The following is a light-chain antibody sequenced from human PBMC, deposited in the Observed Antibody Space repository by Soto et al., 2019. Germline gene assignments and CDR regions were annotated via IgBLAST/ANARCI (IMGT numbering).Light chain of an antibody. CDR3: QQNDSWPLT. V-gene: IGKV3D-15*01. Sequence: EIVMTQSPATLSVSPGERATLSCRASQSVGSDLTWYQQKPGQAPRLVIYDIFTRHTGVPTRISGSGSGTEFTLTISSLQSEDFAVYYCQQNDSWPLTFGGGTKVEIK. J-gene: IGKJ4*01. CDR2: DIF. CDR1: QSVGSD.